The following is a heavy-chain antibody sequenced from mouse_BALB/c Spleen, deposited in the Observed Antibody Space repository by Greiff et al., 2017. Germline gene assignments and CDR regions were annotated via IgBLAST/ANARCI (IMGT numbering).Heavy chain of an antibody. V-gene: IGHV5-6*01. Sequence: EVKVVESGGDLVKPGGSLKLSCAASGFTFSSYGMSWVRQTPDKRLEWVATISSGGSYTYYPDSVKGRFTISRDNAKNTLYLQMSSLKSEDTAMYYCAIRRKTSGDAMDYWGQGTSVTVSS. J-gene: IGHJ4*01. CDR1: GFTFSSYG. CDR3: AIRRKTSGDAMDY. D-gene: IGHD3-1*01. CDR2: ISSGGSYT.